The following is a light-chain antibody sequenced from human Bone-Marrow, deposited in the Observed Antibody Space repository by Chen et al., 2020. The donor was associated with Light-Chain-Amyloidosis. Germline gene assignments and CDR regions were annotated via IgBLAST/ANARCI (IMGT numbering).Light chain of an antibody. V-gene: IGKV3-20*01. Sequence: EIVLTQSPGTLSLSPGEGANLSCRASQTISSNYLTWYQQKFGQAPRLLIYGSSSRATGIPDRFTGSGSGTDFTLTINRLEPEDFAMYYGQQYGTSPLTFGGGTKVGIK. CDR3: QQYGTSPLT. CDR1: QTISSNY. CDR2: GSS. J-gene: IGKJ4*01.